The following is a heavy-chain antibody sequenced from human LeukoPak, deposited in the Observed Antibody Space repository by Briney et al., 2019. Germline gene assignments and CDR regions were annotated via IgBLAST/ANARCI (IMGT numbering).Heavy chain of an antibody. CDR2: IYYSGST. D-gene: IGHD4-17*01. V-gene: IGHV4-59*01. CDR3: ARDGPSTVKFDY. CDR1: GGSISSYY. J-gene: IGHJ4*02. Sequence: PSETLSLTCTVSGGSISSYYWSWIRQPPGKGLEWIGYIYYSGSTNYNPSLKSRVTISVDTSKNQFSLKLSSVTAADTAVYYCARDGPSTVKFDYWGQGTLVTVSS.